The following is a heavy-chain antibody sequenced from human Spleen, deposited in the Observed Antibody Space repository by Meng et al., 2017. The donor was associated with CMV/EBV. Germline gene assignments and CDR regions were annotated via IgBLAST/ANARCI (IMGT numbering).Heavy chain of an antibody. J-gene: IGHJ4*02. V-gene: IGHV1-18*01. D-gene: IGHD6-19*01. CDR3: ARDAGTIAVSGIGDY. CDR2: VSAYNGDT. CDR1: GYTFTNFG. Sequence: ASVKVSCKASGYTFTNFGISWVRQAPGQGLEWMGWVSAYNGDTNFAQKFQGRVTLTTDTSTTTAYMELRSLRSDDTAVYYCARDAGTIAVSGIGDYWGQGTLVTVSS.